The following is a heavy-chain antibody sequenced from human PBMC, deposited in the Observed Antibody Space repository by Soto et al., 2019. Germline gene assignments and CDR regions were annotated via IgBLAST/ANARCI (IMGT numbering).Heavy chain of an antibody. J-gene: IGHJ3*01. CDR3: IRVELQIVIAFDF. V-gene: IGHV3-7*03. Sequence: GGSLRLSCAASGFILHYHLMNWVRLTPGKGLEWVAHINQDGIEENYVDFVEGRFTISIDNANNFLYLHMSSLRAEDSAVYYCIRVELQIVIAFDFWGHGTTVTVSS. D-gene: IGHD2-21*01. CDR2: INQDGIEE. CDR1: GFILHYHL.